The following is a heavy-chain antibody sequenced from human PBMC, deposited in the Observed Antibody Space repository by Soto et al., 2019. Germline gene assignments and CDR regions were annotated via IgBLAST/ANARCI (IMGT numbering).Heavy chain of an antibody. CDR1: GFTFSSYA. J-gene: IGHJ4*02. D-gene: IGHD4-17*01. CDR3: AKGRDGDYGGYFDY. Sequence: EVQLLESGGGLVQPGGSLRLSCAASGFTFSSYAMSWIRQAPGKGLEWVSAISGSGGSTYYADSVKGRFTISRDNSKNQLYLQMNSLRAEDTAVYYCAKGRDGDYGGYFDYWGQGTLVTVSS. CDR2: ISGSGGST. V-gene: IGHV3-23*01.